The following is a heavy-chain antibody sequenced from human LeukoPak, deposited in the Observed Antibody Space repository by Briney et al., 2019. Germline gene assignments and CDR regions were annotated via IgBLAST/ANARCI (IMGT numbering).Heavy chain of an antibody. J-gene: IGHJ5*02. D-gene: IGHD2-21*02. CDR1: GYTFTSYG. V-gene: IGHV1-18*01. CDR2: ISAYNGNA. Sequence: ASVKVSCKASGYTFTSYGISWVRQAPGQGLEWMGWISAYNGNANYAQKLQGRVTMTTDTSTSTAYMELRSLRSDDTAVYYCAKAYCGGDCYSNWFDPWGQGTLVTVSS. CDR3: AKAYCGGDCYSNWFDP.